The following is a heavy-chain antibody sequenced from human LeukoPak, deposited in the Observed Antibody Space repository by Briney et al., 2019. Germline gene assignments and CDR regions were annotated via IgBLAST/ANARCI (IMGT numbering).Heavy chain of an antibody. Sequence: ASVKVSCKASGYTFTVYYMHWVRQAPGQGLEWMGWINPNSGGTNYAQKFQGRVTMTRDTSISTAYMELSRLRSDDTAVYYCARWNPSGSADFDYWGQGTLVTVSS. CDR3: ARWNPSGSADFDY. V-gene: IGHV1-2*02. CDR1: GYTFTVYY. D-gene: IGHD1-26*01. J-gene: IGHJ4*02. CDR2: INPNSGGT.